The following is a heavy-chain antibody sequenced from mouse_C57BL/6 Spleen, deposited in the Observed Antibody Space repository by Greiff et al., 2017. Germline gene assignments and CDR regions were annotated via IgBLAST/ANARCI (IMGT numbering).Heavy chain of an antibody. CDR2: ISNGGGST. Sequence: EVKLMESGGGLVQPGGSLKLSCAASGFTFSDYYMYWVRQTPEKRLEWVAYISNGGGSTYYPNTVKGRFTISRDNDKNTLYLQMSRLKSEDTAMYYCARQGDYEAYWGQGTLVTVSA. CDR3: ARQGDYEAY. D-gene: IGHD2-4*01. CDR1: GFTFSDYY. V-gene: IGHV5-12*01. J-gene: IGHJ3*01.